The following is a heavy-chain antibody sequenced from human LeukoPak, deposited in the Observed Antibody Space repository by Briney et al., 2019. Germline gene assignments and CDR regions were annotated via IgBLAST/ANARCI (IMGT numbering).Heavy chain of an antibody. J-gene: IGHJ6*03. CDR2: INWNGGST. CDR3: ARVVSTVAKPYYYYYMDV. CDR1: GFTFDDYG. D-gene: IGHD4-23*01. Sequence: GGSLRLSCAASGFTFDDYGMSWVRQAPGKGLEWVSGINWNGGSTGYADSVKGRFTISRDNAKNSLYLQMNSLRAEDTALYYCARVVSTVAKPYYYYYMDVWGKGTTVTVSS. V-gene: IGHV3-20*04.